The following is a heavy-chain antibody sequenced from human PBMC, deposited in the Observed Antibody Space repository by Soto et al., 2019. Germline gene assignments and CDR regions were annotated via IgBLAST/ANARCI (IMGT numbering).Heavy chain of an antibody. Sequence: QVQLVQSGAEVKKPGSSVKVSCKASGGTFSSYTISWVRQAPGQGLEWMGRIIPILGIANYAQKFQGRVTITADKSTSTAYMELSSLRSEDTAVYYCARGISQYSSGWYFFNYWGQGTLVTVSS. CDR3: ARGISQYSSGWYFFNY. V-gene: IGHV1-69*02. D-gene: IGHD6-19*01. CDR1: GGTFSSYT. CDR2: IIPILGIA. J-gene: IGHJ4*02.